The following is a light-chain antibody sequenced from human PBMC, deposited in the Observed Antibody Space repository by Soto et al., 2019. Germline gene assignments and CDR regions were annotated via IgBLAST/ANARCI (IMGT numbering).Light chain of an antibody. V-gene: IGKV1D-16*01. Sequence: DIQMTQSPSSLSASVGDRVTITCRASQGISNWLAWYQQKPEKAPKSLIYKASTLKSGVPSRFSGSGSGTEFTLTISSLQPDDFATYYCQHYNSYSEAFGQGTKVDIK. J-gene: IGKJ1*01. CDR1: QGISNW. CDR3: QHYNSYSEA. CDR2: KAS.